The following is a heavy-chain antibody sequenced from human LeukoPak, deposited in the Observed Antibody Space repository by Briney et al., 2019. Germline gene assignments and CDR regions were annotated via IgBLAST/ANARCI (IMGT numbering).Heavy chain of an antibody. Sequence: GGSLRLSCAVSGFTFDDYGMNWVRQAPGKGLEWISFINWNGGSTGYADSVKGRFTISRDNAKNSLYLQMNSLRAEDTAVYYCARSPSGWQYYYYYYMDVWGKGTTVTVSS. D-gene: IGHD6-19*01. CDR2: INWNGGST. CDR3: ARSPSGWQYYYYYYMDV. J-gene: IGHJ6*03. CDR1: GFTFDDYG. V-gene: IGHV3-20*04.